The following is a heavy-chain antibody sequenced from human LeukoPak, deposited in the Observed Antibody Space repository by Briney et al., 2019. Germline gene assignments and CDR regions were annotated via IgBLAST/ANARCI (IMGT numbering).Heavy chain of an antibody. CDR1: GFTFSSYG. V-gene: IGHV3-30*18. Sequence: GRSLGLSCAASGFTFSSYGMHWVRQAPGKGLEWVAVISYDGSNKYYADSVKGRFTISRDNSKNTLYLQMNSLRAEDTAVYYCAKALKRGYSYGPADYWGQGTLVTVSS. J-gene: IGHJ4*02. CDR3: AKALKRGYSYGPADY. D-gene: IGHD5-18*01. CDR2: ISYDGSNK.